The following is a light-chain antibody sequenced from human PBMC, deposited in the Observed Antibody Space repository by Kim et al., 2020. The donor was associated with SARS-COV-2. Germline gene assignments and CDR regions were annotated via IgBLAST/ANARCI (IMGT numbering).Light chain of an antibody. J-gene: IGLJ2*01. V-gene: IGLV2-14*03. CDR2: DVT. Sequence: QSALTQPASVSGSLGQSITISCTGTNSDIGYYNFVSWYQQHPGKAPKLIIYDVTRRPSGISNRFSGSKSGNTASLTISGLQAEDEADYYCISYTSSTTLVVFGGGTQLTVL. CDR3: ISYTSSTTLVV. CDR1: NSDIGYYNF.